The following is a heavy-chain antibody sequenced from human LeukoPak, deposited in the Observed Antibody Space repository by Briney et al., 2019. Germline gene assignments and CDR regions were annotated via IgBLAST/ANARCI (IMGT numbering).Heavy chain of an antibody. CDR1: GCTFTSYA. CDR2: INPNSGGT. D-gene: IGHD6-19*01. CDR3: ARESVSWFDP. V-gene: IGHV1-2*02. Sequence: ASVKVSCKASGCTFTSYAVNWVRQAPGQGLEWMGWINPNSGGTNYAQKFQGRVTMTRDTSISTAYMELSRLRSDDTAVYYCARESVSWFDPWGQGTLVTVSS. J-gene: IGHJ5*02.